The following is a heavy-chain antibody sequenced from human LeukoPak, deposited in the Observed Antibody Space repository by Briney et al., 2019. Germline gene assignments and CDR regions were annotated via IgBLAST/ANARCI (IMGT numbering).Heavy chain of an antibody. Sequence: ASVKVSCKASGYTFPSYFMHWVRQAPGQGLEWMGIINPTGGSTTYAQKFQGRVTMTRDTSTSTVYMELSSLRSDDTAVYYCARYHREVVSLDYYYYYGMDVWGQGTTVTVSS. CDR3: ARYHREVVSLDYYYYYGMDV. J-gene: IGHJ6*02. CDR1: GYTFPSYF. D-gene: IGHD3-22*01. V-gene: IGHV1-46*01. CDR2: INPTGGST.